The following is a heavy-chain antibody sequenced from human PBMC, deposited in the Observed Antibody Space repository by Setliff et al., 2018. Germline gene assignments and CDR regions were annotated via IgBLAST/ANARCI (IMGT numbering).Heavy chain of an antibody. CDR1: GDSINSYPYY. Sequence: SETLSLTCTVSGDSINSYPYYWGWIRQPPGKGLEWIGNIYYTGITYYNPSLKSRVTISVDTSKNHFSLKLTSVTAADTAAYYCARLPGYCNGGNCYGYYTFDIWGQGTMVTVSS. D-gene: IGHD2-15*01. CDR2: IYYTGIT. J-gene: IGHJ3*02. CDR3: ARLPGYCNGGNCYGYYTFDI. V-gene: IGHV4-39*07.